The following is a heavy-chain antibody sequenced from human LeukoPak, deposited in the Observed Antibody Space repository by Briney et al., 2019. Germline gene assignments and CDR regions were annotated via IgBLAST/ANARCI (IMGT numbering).Heavy chain of an antibody. CDR2: VYYSGST. CDR1: GASINTCSFY. J-gene: IGHJ1*01. V-gene: IGHV4-39*01. Sequence: SETLSLTCTVSGASINTCSFYWVWIRQPPGKGLEWIGSVYYSGSTYYNPSLRSRLTIAADTSKNQFSLKLRSLTAADTAVYYCVRQASSDWGQGTLVTVSS. CDR3: VRQASSD.